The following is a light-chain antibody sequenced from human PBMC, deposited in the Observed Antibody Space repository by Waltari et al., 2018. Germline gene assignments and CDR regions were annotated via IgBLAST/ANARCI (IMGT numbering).Light chain of an antibody. CDR2: EVS. CDR1: SSDVGGYNY. Sequence: QSALTQPPSASGSPGQSVTISCTGTSSDVGGYNYVSWYQQHPGKAPKVMIYEVSKRPSGVPDRFSGSKSVNTASLTVSGLQTEDEADYYCSSYAGSNIVFGTGTKVTVL. V-gene: IGLV2-8*01. CDR3: SSYAGSNIV. J-gene: IGLJ1*01.